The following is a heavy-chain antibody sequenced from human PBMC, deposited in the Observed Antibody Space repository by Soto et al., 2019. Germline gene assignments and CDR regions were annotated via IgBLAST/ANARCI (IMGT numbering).Heavy chain of an antibody. D-gene: IGHD3-16*02. CDR1: GFTFSTYA. V-gene: IGHV3-23*01. CDR3: ARDLSAYYYYGMDV. CDR2: ISDSGSST. J-gene: IGHJ6*02. Sequence: GGSLRLSCAASGFTFSTYAMSWVRQAPGKGLEWVAVISDSGSSTHYADSVKGRFTISRDNSKNTLYLQMNSLRAEDTAVYYCARDLSAYYYYGMDVWGQGTTVTAP.